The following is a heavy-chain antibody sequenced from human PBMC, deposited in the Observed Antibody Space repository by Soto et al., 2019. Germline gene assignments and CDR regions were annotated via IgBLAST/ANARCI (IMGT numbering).Heavy chain of an antibody. Sequence: ITLKESGPTLVKPTQTLTLTCSFSGFSLSADGVGVDWIRQPPGKALEWLALIYWDDDTRYRPSLKSRLTLTKDSSKNQVVLTMTNMDPVDTATYYCAHAYGGTSWPNDAFDVWGQGTVVTVSS. CDR2: IYWDDDT. CDR1: GFSLSADGVG. J-gene: IGHJ3*01. V-gene: IGHV2-5*02. D-gene: IGHD2-2*01. CDR3: AHAYGGTSWPNDAFDV.